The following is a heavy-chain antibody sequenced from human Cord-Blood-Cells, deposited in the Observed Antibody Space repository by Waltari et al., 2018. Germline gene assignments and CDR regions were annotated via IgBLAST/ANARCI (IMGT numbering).Heavy chain of an antibody. CDR3: ARADHSNYFDY. CDR1: GGSFSGYY. CDR2: INHSGST. J-gene: IGHJ4*02. V-gene: IGHV4-34*01. D-gene: IGHD4-4*01. Sequence: QVQLQQWGAGLLKPSETLSLTCAVYGGSFSGYYWSWIRQPPGKGLEWIGEINHSGSTNSHPSLKSRVTISVDTSKNQFSLKLSSVTAADTAVYYCARADHSNYFDYWGQGTLVTVSS.